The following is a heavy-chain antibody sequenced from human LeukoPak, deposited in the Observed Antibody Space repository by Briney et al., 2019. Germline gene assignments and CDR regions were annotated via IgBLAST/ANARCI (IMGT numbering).Heavy chain of an antibody. CDR3: ARGFLSYHYGPNWYFDL. J-gene: IGHJ2*01. V-gene: IGHV4-31*03. CDR2: IYYSGST. D-gene: IGHD4/OR15-4a*01. Sequence: SQTLSLTCTVSGGSISSGGYYWSWIRQHPGKGLEWIGYIYYSGSTYYNPSLKSRVAMSVDTSKNQFSLKLSSVTAADTAVYYCARGFLSYHYGPNWYFDLWGRGTLVTVSS. CDR1: GGSISSGGYY.